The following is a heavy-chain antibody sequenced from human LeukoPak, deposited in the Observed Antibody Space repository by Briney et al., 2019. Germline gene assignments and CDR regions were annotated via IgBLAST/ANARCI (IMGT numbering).Heavy chain of an antibody. CDR3: AKDIVVVPAANGAFDI. V-gene: IGHV3-23*01. CDR1: GFTFSSYA. Sequence: PGGSLRLSCAASGFTFSSYAMSWVRQAPGKGLEWVSAISGSGGSTYYADSVKGRFTISRDNSKNTLYLQMNSLRAEDTAVYYCAKDIVVVPAANGAFDIWGQETMVTVSS. J-gene: IGHJ3*02. D-gene: IGHD2-2*01. CDR2: ISGSGGST.